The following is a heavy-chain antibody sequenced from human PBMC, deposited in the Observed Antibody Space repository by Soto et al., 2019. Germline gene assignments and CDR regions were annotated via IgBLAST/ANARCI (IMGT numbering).Heavy chain of an antibody. Sequence: DVQLLETGGGLVQPEGSLRLSCAASGFTFSSYAMGWVRQGPGKGLEWVAVVSIGGSTHYADSVRGRVTISRDNSKNTLSLQMNSLTAEDTAVYCCAKRRGAGGHFDYRGQGARVTVSS. V-gene: IGHV3-23*01. J-gene: IGHJ4*02. D-gene: IGHD1-26*01. CDR1: GFTFSSYA. CDR2: VSIGGST. CDR3: AKRRGAGGHFDY.